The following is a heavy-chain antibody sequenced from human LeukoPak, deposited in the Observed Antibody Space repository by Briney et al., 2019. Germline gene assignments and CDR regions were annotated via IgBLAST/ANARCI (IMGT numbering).Heavy chain of an antibody. CDR3: SRNGLVDFDY. CDR2: IRRRAYGGAA. CDR1: GFAFDDFA. V-gene: IGHV3-49*04. Sequence: TGQSLRLSCTTSGFAFDDFAIRWVRQPAGKGLEWVGFIRRRAYGGAAEYAASVKGRFIISRDDSKGIAYLQMNSLKTEDTAVYYCSRNGLVDFDYWGQGSRVIVSP. J-gene: IGHJ4*02.